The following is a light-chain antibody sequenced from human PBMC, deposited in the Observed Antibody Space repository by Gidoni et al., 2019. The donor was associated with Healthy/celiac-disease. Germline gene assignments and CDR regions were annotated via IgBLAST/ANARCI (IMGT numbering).Light chain of an antibody. Sequence: DIQMTPSPSSLSASVGDRVTITCYASQDISNYLNWYQQKPGKAPKLLIYDASNWETGVPSRFSGSGSGTDFTFTISSLQPEDIATYYCQQYDNLPYTFGQGTKLEIK. CDR3: QQYDNLPYT. CDR2: DAS. V-gene: IGKV1-33*01. CDR1: QDISNY. J-gene: IGKJ2*01.